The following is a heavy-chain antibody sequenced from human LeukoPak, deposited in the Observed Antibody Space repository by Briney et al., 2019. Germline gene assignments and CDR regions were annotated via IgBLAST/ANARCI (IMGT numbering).Heavy chain of an antibody. CDR2: ITTYNGNT. V-gene: IGHV1-18*01. D-gene: IGHD6-19*01. CDR1: GYTFNKYG. CDR3: ARINGWLVSSGTVKYFDY. J-gene: IGHJ4*02. Sequence: ASVKVSCKASGYTFNKYGISWVRQAPGQGLEWMGWITTYNGNTNYAQKVQGRVTMTTDTSASTVYMELRSLRPDDTAVYYCARINGWLVSSGTVKYFDYWGQGTLITVSS.